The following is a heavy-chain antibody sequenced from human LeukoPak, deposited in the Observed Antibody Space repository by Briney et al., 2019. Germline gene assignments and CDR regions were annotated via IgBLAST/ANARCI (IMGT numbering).Heavy chain of an antibody. D-gene: IGHD6-13*01. Sequence: GGSLRLSCAASGFTFSSYAMSWVRQAPGKGLEWVSAISGSGGSTYCADSVKGRFTISRDNSKNTLYLQMNSLRAEDTAVYYCAHVAGWAAAGTYYFDYWGQGTLVTVSS. CDR2: ISGSGGST. V-gene: IGHV3-23*01. J-gene: IGHJ4*02. CDR3: AHVAGWAAAGTYYFDY. CDR1: GFTFSSYA.